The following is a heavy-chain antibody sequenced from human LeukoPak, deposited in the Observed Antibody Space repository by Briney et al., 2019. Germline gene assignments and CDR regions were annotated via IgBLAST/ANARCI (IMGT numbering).Heavy chain of an antibody. D-gene: IGHD6-6*01. Sequence: ASVKLSCKASGGTFSSYAISWVRQAPGQGLEWMGGIINIFGTANYAQKFQGRVTITTDESTSTAYMELSSLRSEDTAVYYCARHHSSSKNWFDPWGQGTLVTVSS. CDR3: ARHHSSSKNWFDP. J-gene: IGHJ5*02. V-gene: IGHV1-69*05. CDR1: GGTFSSYA. CDR2: IINIFGTA.